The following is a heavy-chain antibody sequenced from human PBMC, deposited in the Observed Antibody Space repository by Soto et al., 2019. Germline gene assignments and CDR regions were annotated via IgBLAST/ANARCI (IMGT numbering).Heavy chain of an antibody. CDR3: ARDLASVVVITSWWFDP. CDR2: INPNSGGT. J-gene: IGHJ5*02. Sequence: ASVKVSCKASGYTFTGYYMHWVRQAPGQGLEWMGWINPNSGGTNYAQKFQGRVTMTRDTSISTAYMELSRLRSDDTAVYYCARDLASVVVITSWWFDPWGQGTLVTVSS. V-gene: IGHV1-2*02. D-gene: IGHD3-22*01. CDR1: GYTFTGYY.